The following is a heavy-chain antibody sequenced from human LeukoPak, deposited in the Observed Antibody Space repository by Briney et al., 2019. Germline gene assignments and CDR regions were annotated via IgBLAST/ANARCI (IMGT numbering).Heavy chain of an antibody. V-gene: IGHV3-15*01. Sequence: PGGSLRLSCAASGFTFSTAWMCWVRQAPGKGLEWVGRIKSKTDGGTTEYVAPVKGRFTISRDDSKTTVYLQMNSLKTEDTAVYYCSTAGYCSGGDCYSFDYWGQGIRVTLSS. D-gene: IGHD2-15*01. CDR2: IKSKTDGGTT. CDR1: GFTFSTAW. J-gene: IGHJ4*02. CDR3: STAGYCSGGDCYSFDY.